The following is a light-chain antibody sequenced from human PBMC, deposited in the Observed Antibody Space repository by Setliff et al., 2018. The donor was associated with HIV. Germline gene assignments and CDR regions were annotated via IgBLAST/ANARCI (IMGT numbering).Light chain of an antibody. CDR2: DVT. J-gene: IGLJ2*01. CDR1: SSDVGAYNY. Sequence: QSALTQPRSVSGSPGQSVTISCTGTSSDVGAYNYVSWYQQHPGKAPKLMIYDVTKRPSGVPDRFSGSKSANTASLTISGLQAEDEADYYCCSYGSGDIWIFGGGTKVTVL. CDR3: CSYGSGDIWI. V-gene: IGLV2-11*01.